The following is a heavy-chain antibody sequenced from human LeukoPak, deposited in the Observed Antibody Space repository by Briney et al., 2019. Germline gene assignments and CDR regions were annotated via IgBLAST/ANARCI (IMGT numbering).Heavy chain of an antibody. J-gene: IGHJ4*02. CDR3: ARDRRVWIQLWPTVDY. CDR2: INHSGST. D-gene: IGHD5-18*01. V-gene: IGHV4-34*01. CDR1: GGSFSGYY. Sequence: SETLSLTCAVYGGSFSGYYWSWIRQPPGKGLEWIGEINHSGSTNYNPSLKSRVTISVDTSKNQFSLKLSSVTAADTAVYYCARDRRVWIQLWPTVDYWGQGTLVTVSS.